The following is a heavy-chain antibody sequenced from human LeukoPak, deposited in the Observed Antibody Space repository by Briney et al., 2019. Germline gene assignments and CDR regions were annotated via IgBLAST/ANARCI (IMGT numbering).Heavy chain of an antibody. CDR3: AREGHDYGGNNGMDV. CDR2: IYYSGST. J-gene: IGHJ6*02. V-gene: IGHV4-31*03. CDR1: GGSISSGGYY. D-gene: IGHD4-23*01. Sequence: PSETLSLTCTVSGGSISSGGYYWSWIPQHPGKGLEWIGYIYYSGSTYYNPSLKSRVTISVDTSKNQFSLKLSSVTAADTAVYYCAREGHDYGGNNGMDVWGQGTTVTVSS.